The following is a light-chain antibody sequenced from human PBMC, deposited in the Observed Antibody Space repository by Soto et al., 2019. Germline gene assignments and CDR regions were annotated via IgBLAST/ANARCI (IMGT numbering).Light chain of an antibody. J-gene: IGLJ2*01. CDR2: EGS. CDR1: SSDVGGYNS. Sequence: QSALTQPPSASGSPGQSGTISCTGTSSDVGGYNSVSWCQQYPGKAPKLMIYEGSKRPSGVPDRFSGSKSGNTASLTVSGLQAEDEADYYCSSYAGSNKGVVFGGGTKLTVL. V-gene: IGLV2-8*01. CDR3: SSYAGSNKGVV.